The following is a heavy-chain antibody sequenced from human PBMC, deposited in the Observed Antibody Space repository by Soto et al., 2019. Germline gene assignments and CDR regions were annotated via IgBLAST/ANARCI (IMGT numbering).Heavy chain of an antibody. CDR1: GGSISSGGYY. Sequence: SETLSLTCTVSGGSISSGGYYWSWIRQHPGKGLEWIGYIYYSGSTYYNPSLKSRVTISVDTSKNQFSLKLSSVTAADTAVYYCARDRAWFGETRYYYYGMDVWGQGTTVTVSS. CDR2: IYYSGST. J-gene: IGHJ6*02. CDR3: ARDRAWFGETRYYYYGMDV. D-gene: IGHD3-10*01. V-gene: IGHV4-31*03.